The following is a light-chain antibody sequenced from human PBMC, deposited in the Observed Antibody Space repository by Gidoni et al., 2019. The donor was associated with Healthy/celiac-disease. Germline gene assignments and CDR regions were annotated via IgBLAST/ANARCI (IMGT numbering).Light chain of an antibody. J-gene: IGLJ2*01. CDR3: QAWDSSVV. CDR1: KLGDKY. Sequence: SYELTQPPSVSVSPGQTASITCSGDKLGDKYARWYQQKPGQSPVLGIYQDSKRPSGIPERFSGSNSGNTATLTISGTQAMDEADYYCQAWDSSVVFGGGTKLTVL. V-gene: IGLV3-1*01. CDR2: QDS.